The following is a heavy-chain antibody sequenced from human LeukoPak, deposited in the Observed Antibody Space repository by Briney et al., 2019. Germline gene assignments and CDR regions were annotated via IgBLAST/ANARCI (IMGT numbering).Heavy chain of an antibody. CDR3: ARQDRDYYGSGSAFDY. CDR1: GGSISSGSYY. CDR2: IYYSGST. D-gene: IGHD3-10*01. V-gene: IGHV4-39*01. J-gene: IGHJ4*02. Sequence: PSETLSLTCTVSGGSISSGSYYWGWIRQPPGEGLEWIGSIYYSGSTYYNPSLKSRVTISVDTSKNQFSLKLSSVTAADTAVYYCARQDRDYYGSGSAFDYWGQGTLVTVSS.